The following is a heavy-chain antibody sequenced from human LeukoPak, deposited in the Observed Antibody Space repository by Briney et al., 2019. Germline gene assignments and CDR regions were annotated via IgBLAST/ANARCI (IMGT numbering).Heavy chain of an antibody. CDR1: GFIFTGHW. Sequence: PGGSLRLSCVASGFIFTGHWMSWVRQAPGKGLDWVANIKEDESAKFYADSVRGRFTISRDNAKNSVYLEMNNLRVEDTAVYYCARAVDVADYWGRGTLVTVSS. CDR3: ARAVDVADY. CDR2: IKEDESAK. J-gene: IGHJ4*02. V-gene: IGHV3-7*01. D-gene: IGHD3-16*01.